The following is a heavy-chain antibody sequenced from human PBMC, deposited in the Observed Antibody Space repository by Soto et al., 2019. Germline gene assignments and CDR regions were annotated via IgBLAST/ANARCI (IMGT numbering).Heavy chain of an antibody. J-gene: IGHJ4*02. CDR3: ARNYASSYNYGSTTYGYFDF. Sequence: QVQLVQSGPEIKKPGSSVKVSCKDSGGTSRNYVISWVRQAPGQGLEWMGGIIPIFGTPTYAQKFQGRVTITADDSTSRANMELSSLRSADTAVYYCARNYASSYNYGSTTYGYFDFWGLGTLVTVSS. CDR1: GGTSRNYV. D-gene: IGHD3-22*01. CDR2: IIPIFGTP. V-gene: IGHV1-69*12.